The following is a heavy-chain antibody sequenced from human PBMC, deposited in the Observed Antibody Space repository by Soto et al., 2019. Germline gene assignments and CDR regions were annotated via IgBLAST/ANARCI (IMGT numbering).Heavy chain of an antibody. CDR3: ARDSSGYMEPIYYYYGMDV. V-gene: IGHV3-7*05. Sequence: GGSLRLSCAASGFTFSSYWMSWVRQAPGKGLEWVANIKQDGSEKYYVDSVKGRFTISRDNAKNSLYLQMNSLRAEDTAVYYCARDSSGYMEPIYYYYGMDVWGQGTTVTVSS. D-gene: IGHD3-22*01. CDR2: IKQDGSEK. CDR1: GFTFSSYW. J-gene: IGHJ6*02.